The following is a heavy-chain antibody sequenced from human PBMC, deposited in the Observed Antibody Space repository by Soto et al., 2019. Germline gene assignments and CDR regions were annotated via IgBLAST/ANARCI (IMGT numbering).Heavy chain of an antibody. CDR2: IIPIFGTA. D-gene: IGHD2-2*01. CDR1: GGTFGSYA. J-gene: IGHJ5*02. V-gene: IGHV1-69*13. Sequence: ASVTVSCKASGGTFGSYAISWVREAPGQGLEWMGGIIPIFGTANYAQKFQGRVTITADESTSTAYMELSSLRSEDTAVYYCARDRRGVYQLQRRANNWFDPWGQGTLVTVSS. CDR3: ARDRRGVYQLQRRANNWFDP.